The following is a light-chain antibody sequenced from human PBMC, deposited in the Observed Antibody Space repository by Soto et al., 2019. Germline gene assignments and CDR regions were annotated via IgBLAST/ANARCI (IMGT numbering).Light chain of an antibody. CDR2: NVT. Sequence: QSALTQPASVSGSPGQSITISCTGTSSDVGDYNCVSWYQQHPGKAPKLIIYNVTNRPSEISNRFSGSKSGNTASLTISGLQAEDEDDYYCNSYTSTFIYVFGTGTKLTVL. J-gene: IGLJ1*01. CDR3: NSYTSTFIYV. V-gene: IGLV2-14*03. CDR1: SSDVGDYNC.